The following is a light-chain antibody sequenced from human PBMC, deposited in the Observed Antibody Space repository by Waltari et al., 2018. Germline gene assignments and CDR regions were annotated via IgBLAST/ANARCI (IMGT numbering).Light chain of an antibody. CDR1: SSDVGGYNY. J-gene: IGLJ3*02. V-gene: IGLV2-11*01. Sequence: QSALTQPRSVSGSPGQSVTISCTGTSSDVGGYNYFSWYQHHPGKAPKCMIYDVTRRPSGVPDRVSGSKSGNTASLTISGSQAEDEADYYCGAYAGSYSCVFGGGTKVTVL. CDR2: DVT. CDR3: GAYAGSYSCV.